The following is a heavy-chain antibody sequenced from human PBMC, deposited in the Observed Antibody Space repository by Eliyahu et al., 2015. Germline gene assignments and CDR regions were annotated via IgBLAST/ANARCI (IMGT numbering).Heavy chain of an antibody. D-gene: IGHD7-27*01. CDR1: GGSXSSGGXY. J-gene: IGHJ6*02. Sequence: QVQLQESGPGLVKPSQTLSLTCTVXGGSXSSGGXYWSWIRXHPGKGLEWIGYIXYSGSTYYNPSLKSRVTISVDTSKNQFSLKLTSVTAADTAVYYCARDLGRYYGMDVWGQGTTVTVSS. CDR2: IXYSGST. CDR3: ARDLGRYYGMDV. V-gene: IGHV4-31*03.